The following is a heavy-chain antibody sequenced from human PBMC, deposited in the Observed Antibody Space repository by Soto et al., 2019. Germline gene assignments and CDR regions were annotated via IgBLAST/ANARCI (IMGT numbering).Heavy chain of an antibody. D-gene: IGHD3-10*01. V-gene: IGHV3-48*03. CDR3: ARVARFGNAFDI. J-gene: IGHJ3*02. CDR1: GFTFSSYE. Sequence: GGSLRLSCVASGFTFSSYEMNWVRQAPGKGLEWVSYISSSGSTIYYADSVKGRFTIYRDNAKNSLYLQMNSLRAEDTAVYYCARVARFGNAFDIWGQGTMVTVSS. CDR2: ISSSGSTI.